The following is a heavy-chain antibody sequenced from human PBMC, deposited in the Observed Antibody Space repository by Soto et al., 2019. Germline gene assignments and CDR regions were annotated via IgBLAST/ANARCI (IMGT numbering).Heavy chain of an antibody. CDR3: AKEQLAMTVVVADYFDS. CDR2: ISYDGGSK. CDR1: GFTFSTYG. J-gene: IGHJ4*02. D-gene: IGHD3-22*01. V-gene: IGHV3-30*18. Sequence: QVQQVESGGGVVQPGKSLRLSCAASGFTFSTYGNHWVRQAPGKGLEWVALISYDGGSKYYGDSVKGRFIISRDNSHNTVSLQMNSLIADDTAVYFCAKEQLAMTVVVADYFDSWGQGTLVTVSS.